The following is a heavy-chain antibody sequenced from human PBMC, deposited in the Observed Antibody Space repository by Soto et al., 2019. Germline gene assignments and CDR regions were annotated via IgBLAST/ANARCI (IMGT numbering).Heavy chain of an antibody. V-gene: IGHV5-51*01. CDR3: ARECLRGLDY. J-gene: IGHJ4*01. D-gene: IGHD1-26*01. Sequence: RQMSGKGLEWIGIIYPGDSDTRYSPSFQRQVTMSADKSISTAYLQWSGLKASDTAMYYCARECLRGLDYWGHGTLVTVSS. CDR2: IYPGDSDT.